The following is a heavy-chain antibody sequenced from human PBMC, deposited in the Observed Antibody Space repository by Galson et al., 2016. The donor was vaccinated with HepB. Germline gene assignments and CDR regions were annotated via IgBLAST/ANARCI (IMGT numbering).Heavy chain of an antibody. J-gene: IGHJ6*02. V-gene: IGHV3-23*03. CDR1: GFTFSRYA. D-gene: IGHD6-13*01. CDR3: ARDGSNVAAPGSLPYYFYGLDV. Sequence: SLRLSCAASGFTFSRYAMTWVRQAPGKGLEWVSIISYLDGSDKFYADSVRGRFTVSRDNAKNSLYLQMTSLRADDTAVYYCARDGSNVAAPGSLPYYFYGLDVWGQGTTVTVSS. CDR2: ISYLDGSDK.